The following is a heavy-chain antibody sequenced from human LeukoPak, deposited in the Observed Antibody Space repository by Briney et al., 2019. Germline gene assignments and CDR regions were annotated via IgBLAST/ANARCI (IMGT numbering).Heavy chain of an antibody. CDR3: TKWGDYDGSTGYYDSDY. CDR2: IFGNGVST. V-gene: IGHV3-23*01. D-gene: IGHD3-9*01. Sequence: GGSLRLSCAASGFTFSNYAMSWVRQAPGKGMEGVSAIFGNGVSTYYADSVQGRFTISRDNSKNTLYLQMNSLRAEDTALYYCTKWGDYDGSTGYYDSDYWGQGTLVTVSS. J-gene: IGHJ4*02. CDR1: GFTFSNYA.